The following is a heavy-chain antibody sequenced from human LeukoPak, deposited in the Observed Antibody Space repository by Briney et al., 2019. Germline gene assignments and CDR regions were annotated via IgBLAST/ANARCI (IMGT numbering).Heavy chain of an antibody. CDR1: GFTFSSYS. D-gene: IGHD3-3*01. Sequence: GGSLRLSCAASGFTFSSYSMNWVRQAPGKGLEWVSSISSSSSYIYYADSVKGRFTISRDNAKNSLYLQMNSLRAEDTAVYYCARAQYDFWSGYYDAFDIWGQGTMVTVSS. CDR3: ARAQYDFWSGYYDAFDI. CDR2: ISSSSSYI. V-gene: IGHV3-21*01. J-gene: IGHJ3*02.